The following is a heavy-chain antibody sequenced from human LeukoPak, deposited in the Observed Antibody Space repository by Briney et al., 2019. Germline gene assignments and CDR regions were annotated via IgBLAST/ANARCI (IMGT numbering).Heavy chain of an antibody. V-gene: IGHV3-21*01. CDR1: GFTFSSNA. J-gene: IGHJ5*02. Sequence: GGSLRLSCVVSGFTFSSNAMAWVRQTPGKGLEWVSSISSSSSYIYYADSVKGRFTISRDNAKNSLYLQMNSLRAEDTAVYYCARDDYGDYNWFDPWGQGTLVTVSS. CDR3: ARDDYGDYNWFDP. CDR2: ISSSSSYI. D-gene: IGHD4-17*01.